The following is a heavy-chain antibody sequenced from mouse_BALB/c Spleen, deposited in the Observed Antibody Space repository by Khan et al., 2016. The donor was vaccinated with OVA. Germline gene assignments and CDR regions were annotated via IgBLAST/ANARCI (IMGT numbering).Heavy chain of an antibody. J-gene: IGHJ4*01. Sequence: QVQLKESGPGLVAPSQSLSITCTVSGFSLTSYGVNWVRQPPGKGLEWLGVIWGDGSTNYHSALKSRLRISKDNSKRQVFLKMNTLQTDDTATYYCASYLLRRSYAMDYWGQGTSVTVSS. CDR1: GFSLTSYG. CDR3: ASYLLRRSYAMDY. V-gene: IGHV2-3*01. D-gene: IGHD1-1*01. CDR2: IWGDGST.